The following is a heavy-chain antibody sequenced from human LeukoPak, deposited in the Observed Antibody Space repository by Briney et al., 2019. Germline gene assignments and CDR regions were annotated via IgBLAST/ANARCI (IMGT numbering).Heavy chain of an antibody. CDR3: ARVGDWNDLVY. CDR2: IYYSGNT. D-gene: IGHD1-1*01. CDR1: DGSISSSTY. J-gene: IGHJ4*02. V-gene: IGHV4-39*01. Sequence: KPSETLSLTCTVSDGSISSSTYWGWIRQPPGKGLEWIGSIYYSGNTYYNPSLKSRVTISVDTSKNQFSLKLSSVTAADTAVYYCARVGDWNDLVYWGQGTLVTVSS.